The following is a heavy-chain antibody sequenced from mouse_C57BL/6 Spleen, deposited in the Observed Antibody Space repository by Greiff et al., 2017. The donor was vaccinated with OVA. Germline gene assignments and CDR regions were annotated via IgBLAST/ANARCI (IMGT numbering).Heavy chain of an antibody. Sequence: QVQLQQPGAELLKPGGSVKLSCKASGYTFTSYWVPWVEHRPGRGLEWIGRIDPNSGGTKYNEKFTSKATLTVDKPSSTAYMQLSSLTSEDSTVYYCARDDYPAWFAYWGQGTLVTVSA. D-gene: IGHD2-4*01. CDR2: IDPNSGGT. V-gene: IGHV1-72*01. CDR3: ARDDYPAWFAY. J-gene: IGHJ3*01. CDR1: GYTFTSYW.